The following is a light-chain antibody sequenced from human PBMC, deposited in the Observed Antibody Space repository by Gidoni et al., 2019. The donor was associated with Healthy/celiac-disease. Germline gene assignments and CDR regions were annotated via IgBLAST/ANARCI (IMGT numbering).Light chain of an antibody. CDR1: QSIISY. J-gene: IGKJ4*01. CDR2: AAS. Sequence: DIQMTQSPSSLSASVGDRVTITCRASQSIISYLNWYQQKPGKAPKLLIYAASSLQSGVPSRFSCSGSGTDFTLTISSLQPEDFATYYCQQSYSTPPTFGGGTKVEIK. V-gene: IGKV1-39*01. CDR3: QQSYSTPPT.